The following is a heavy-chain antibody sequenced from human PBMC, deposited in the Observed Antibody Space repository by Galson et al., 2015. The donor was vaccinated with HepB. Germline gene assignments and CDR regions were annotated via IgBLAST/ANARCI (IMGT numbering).Heavy chain of an antibody. V-gene: IGHV4-59*08. D-gene: IGHD6-13*01. J-gene: IGHJ4*02. Sequence: LSLTCTVSGGSISSYYWSWIRQPPGKGLEWIGYIYYSGTTNYNPSLKSRVTVSVDTSKNQFSLKLSSVTAADTAVYYCARHAAGGITPPFDYWGQGTLVTVSS. CDR3: ARHAAGGITPPFDY. CDR2: IYYSGTT. CDR1: GGSISSYY.